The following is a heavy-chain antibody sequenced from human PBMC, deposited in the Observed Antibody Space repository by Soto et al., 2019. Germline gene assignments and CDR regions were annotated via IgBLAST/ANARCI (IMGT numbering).Heavy chain of an antibody. D-gene: IGHD6-13*01. J-gene: IGHJ4*02. V-gene: IGHV1-46*01. Sequence: ASVKVSCKASGYTFTSYYMHCVRQAPGQGLEWMGIINPSGGSTSYAQKFQGRVTMTRDTSTSTVYMELSSLRSEDTAVYYCARPNSSSWYGVSFDYWGQGTLVTVSS. CDR3: ARPNSSSWYGVSFDY. CDR2: INPSGGST. CDR1: GYTFTSYY.